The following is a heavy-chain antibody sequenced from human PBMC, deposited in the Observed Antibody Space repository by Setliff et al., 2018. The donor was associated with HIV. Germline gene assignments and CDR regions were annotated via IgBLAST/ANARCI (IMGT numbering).Heavy chain of an antibody. CDR3: VRQHGDYAFGS. V-gene: IGHV4-34*01. D-gene: IGHD4-17*01. CDR2: INYDGDT. CDR1: GGSFPAYY. J-gene: IGHJ5*01. Sequence: PSETLSLTCAVYGGSFPAYYWNWIRQPPGKGLEWIGEINYDGDTTYNPSLKNRFKMFIDTSKKQFSLKVASVTAADTAVYYCVRQHGDYAFGSWGQGTLVTVSA.